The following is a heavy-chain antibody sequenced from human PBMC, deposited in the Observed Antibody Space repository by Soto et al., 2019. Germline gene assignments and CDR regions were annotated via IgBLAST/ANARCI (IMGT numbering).Heavy chain of an antibody. CDR3: ARGGITMIVVSLAGGFDY. D-gene: IGHD3-22*01. CDR1: GYTFTSYY. Sequence: GASVKVSCKASGYTFTSYYMHWVRQAPGQGLEWMGIINPSGGSTSYAQKFQGRVTMTRDTSTSTVYMELSSLRSEDTAVYYCARGGITMIVVSLAGGFDYWGQGTLVTVSS. J-gene: IGHJ4*02. V-gene: IGHV1-46*01. CDR2: INPSGGST.